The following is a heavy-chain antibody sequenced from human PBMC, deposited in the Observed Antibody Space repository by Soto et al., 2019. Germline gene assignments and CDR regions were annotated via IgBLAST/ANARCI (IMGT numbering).Heavy chain of an antibody. Sequence: EVQLVESGGGLVQPGGSLRLSCAASRFSFSSYDMHWVRQAPGKGLECISYISKTGNTIYYADSVKGRFTISRDNAKNALYLQMNSLRAGDTDVYYCVREAELPAYNYYYGMDVWGQGTTVTVSS. CDR1: RFSFSSYD. CDR3: VREAELPAYNYYYGMDV. V-gene: IGHV3-48*03. D-gene: IGHD3-10*01. CDR2: ISKTGNTI. J-gene: IGHJ6*02.